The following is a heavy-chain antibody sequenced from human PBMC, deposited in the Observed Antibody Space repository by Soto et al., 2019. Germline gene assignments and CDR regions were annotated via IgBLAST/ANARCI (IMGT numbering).Heavy chain of an antibody. CDR2: ISSDGSNK. D-gene: IGHD3-22*01. CDR1: GFTFSSYA. V-gene: IGHV3-30-3*01. Sequence: QVQLVESGGGVVQPGRSLRLSCAASGFTFSSYAMHWVRQAPGKGLEWVAVISSDGSNKYYADSVKGRFTISRDNYKNTLYLQMNSLRAEDTAVYYCARDGDYYDSSGYYYGFFDYWGQGTLVTVSS. J-gene: IGHJ4*02. CDR3: ARDGDYYDSSGYYYGFFDY.